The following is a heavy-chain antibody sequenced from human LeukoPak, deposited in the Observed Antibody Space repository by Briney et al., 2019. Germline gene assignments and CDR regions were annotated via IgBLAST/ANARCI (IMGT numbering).Heavy chain of an antibody. V-gene: IGHV3-21*01. CDR2: ISSSSSYI. CDR1: GFTFSSYS. CDR3: ARDFGFITMIVGY. J-gene: IGHJ4*02. Sequence: PGGSLRLSCAASGFTFSSYSMNRVRQAPGKGLEWVSSISSSSSYIYYADSVKGRFTISRDNAKNSLYPQMNSLRAEDTAVYYCARDFGFITMIVGYWGQGTLVTVSS. D-gene: IGHD3-22*01.